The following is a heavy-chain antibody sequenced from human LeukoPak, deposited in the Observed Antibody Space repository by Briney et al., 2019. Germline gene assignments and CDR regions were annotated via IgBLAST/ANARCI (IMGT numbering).Heavy chain of an antibody. J-gene: IGHJ4*02. Sequence: SETLSLTCAVSGGSISSGGYSWSWIRQPPGKGLEWIGYIYHSGSTYYNPSLKSRVTISVDRSKNQFSLKLSSVTAADTAVYYCARSYYYGSGSSAPDYWGQGTLVTVSS. CDR3: ARSYYYGSGSSAPDY. D-gene: IGHD3-10*01. V-gene: IGHV4-30-2*01. CDR2: IYHSGST. CDR1: GGSISSGGYS.